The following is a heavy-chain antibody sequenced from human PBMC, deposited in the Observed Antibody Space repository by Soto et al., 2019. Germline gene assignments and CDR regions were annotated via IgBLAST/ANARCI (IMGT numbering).Heavy chain of an antibody. CDR2: IYYSGTT. J-gene: IGHJ4*02. D-gene: IGHD2-8*01. CDR1: GGSIRSTIYY. V-gene: IGHV4-39*01. Sequence: LLQESGPGLVKPSETLSLTCTVSGGSIRSTIYYWGWIRQSPRKGLEWVGTIYYSGTTYANPSLKSRVTMSVDTSKNHFSLKLRSVTAADTAVYYCARQSGDMYGSLDYWGQGTLVTVSS. CDR3: ARQSGDMYGSLDY.